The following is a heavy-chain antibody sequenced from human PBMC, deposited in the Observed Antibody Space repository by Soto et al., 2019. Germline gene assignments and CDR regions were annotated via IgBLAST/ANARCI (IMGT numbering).Heavy chain of an antibody. CDR3: ARGLGWNDNYYMYV. D-gene: IGHD1-1*01. Sequence: SETLSLTCTVSGGSISSGDWSWIRQPPGKGLEWIGYIYYSGSTNYNPSLKSRVTISVDTPKNQFSLKLSSVTAADTAVYYCARGLGWNDNYYMYVWGKGTTVTVSS. CDR1: GGSISSGD. CDR2: IYYSGST. J-gene: IGHJ6*03. V-gene: IGHV4-59*01.